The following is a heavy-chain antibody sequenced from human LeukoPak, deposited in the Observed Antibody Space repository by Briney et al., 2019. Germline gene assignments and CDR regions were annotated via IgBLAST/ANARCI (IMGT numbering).Heavy chain of an antibody. D-gene: IGHD2-8*02. CDR3: GAYLYWCSDLVY. CDR1: GFTFSGYG. CDR2: IKRGGGDK. Sequence: GGSLRLSCAASGFTFSGYGMTWVRQAPGKGLEWVSNIKRGGGDKFYVDSVKGRFTISRDNAKNTLYVQMNSLRVEDTAVYYCGAYLYWCSDLVYWGQGTLVSVSS. J-gene: IGHJ4*02. V-gene: IGHV3-7*01.